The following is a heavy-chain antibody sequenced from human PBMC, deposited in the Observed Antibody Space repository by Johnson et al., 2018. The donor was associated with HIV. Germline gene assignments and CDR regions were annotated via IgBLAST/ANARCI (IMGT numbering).Heavy chain of an antibody. CDR2: ISYDGSNK. V-gene: IGHV3-30*04. CDR3: ARGKLPAALRRGDAFDI. CDR1: GFTFSSYA. Sequence: HVQLVESGGGVVQPGRSLRLSCAASGFTFSSYAMHWVRQAPGKGLEWVAVISYDGSNKYYADSVKGRFTISRDNSKNSLYLQMNSLRAEDTALYYCARGKLPAALRRGDAFDIWGQGTMVTVSS. J-gene: IGHJ3*02. D-gene: IGHD2-2*01.